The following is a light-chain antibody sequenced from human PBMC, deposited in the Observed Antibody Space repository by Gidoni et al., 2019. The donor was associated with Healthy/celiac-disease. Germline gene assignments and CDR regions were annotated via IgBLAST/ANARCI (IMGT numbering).Light chain of an antibody. CDR1: QGISSY. V-gene: IGKV1-9*01. J-gene: IGKJ5*01. Sequence: DIQLTQSPSFLSASAGDRVTITCRASQGISSYLAWYQQKPGKAPKLLIYAASTLQSGVPSRFSGSGSGTEFTLTISSLQPEDFATYYCQQLNSYPSITFGQGTRLEIK. CDR2: AAS. CDR3: QQLNSYPSIT.